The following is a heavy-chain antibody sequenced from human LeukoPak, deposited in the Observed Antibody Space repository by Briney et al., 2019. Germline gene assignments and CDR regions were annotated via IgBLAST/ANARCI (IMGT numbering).Heavy chain of an antibody. CDR1: GFTFSSYS. Sequence: RGSLRLSCAASGFTFSSYSMNWVCQAPGKGLEWVSSISSSSSTIYYADSVKGRFTISRDNSKNTLYLQMNSLRAEDTAVYYCAKGRPQQLARYFDYWGQGTLVTVSS. V-gene: IGHV3-48*01. J-gene: IGHJ4*02. CDR3: AKGRPQQLARYFDY. CDR2: ISSSSSTI. D-gene: IGHD6-13*01.